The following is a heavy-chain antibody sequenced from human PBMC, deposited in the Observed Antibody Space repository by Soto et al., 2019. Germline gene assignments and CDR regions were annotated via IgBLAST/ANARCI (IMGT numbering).Heavy chain of an antibody. CDR2: ISGSGGST. D-gene: IGHD6-13*01. CDR1: GLTLESYD. J-gene: IGHJ3*02. V-gene: IGHV3-23*01. Sequence: GVPLIVCSERSGLTLESYDMMWVLQCPGKGLEWVSAISGSGGSTYYADSVKGRFTISRDNSKNTPYLQMNSLRAEDTAVYYCAKDQSSSWKSSAFDIWGQGRMVTVSS. CDR3: AKDQSSSWKSSAFDI.